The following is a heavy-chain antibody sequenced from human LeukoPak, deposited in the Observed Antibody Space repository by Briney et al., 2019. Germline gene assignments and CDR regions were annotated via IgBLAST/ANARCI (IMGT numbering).Heavy chain of an antibody. J-gene: IGHJ5*02. CDR3: ARERYCSSTSCYGNWFDP. D-gene: IGHD2-2*01. Sequence: RASVKVSCKASGGTFSSYAISWVRQAPGQGLEWMGGIIPIFGTASYAQKFQGRVTITADESTSTAYVELSSLRSEDTAVYYCARERYCSSTSCYGNWFDPWGQGTLVTVSS. CDR1: GGTFSSYA. CDR2: IIPIFGTA. V-gene: IGHV1-69*01.